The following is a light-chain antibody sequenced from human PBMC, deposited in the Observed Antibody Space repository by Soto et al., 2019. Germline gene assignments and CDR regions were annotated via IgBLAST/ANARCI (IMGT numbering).Light chain of an antibody. CDR2: DAS. CDR1: QSVSSY. J-gene: IGKJ1*01. V-gene: IGKV3-11*01. Sequence: EIVLTQSPATLSLSPGERATLSCRASQSVSSYLAWHQQKPGQAPRLLIYDASNRATGIPARFSGSGSGTDFTLTISSLEPEDFAVYYCQQRSNWPEWTFGQGTKVDIK. CDR3: QQRSNWPEWT.